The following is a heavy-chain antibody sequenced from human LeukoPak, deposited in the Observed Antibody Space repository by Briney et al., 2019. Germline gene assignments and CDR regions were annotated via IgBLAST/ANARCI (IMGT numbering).Heavy chain of an antibody. Sequence: ASVKVSCKASAYSFTIYTIHWVRQAPGQRLEWMGWINAGNGNRRYSQNFQGRITITRDTSATTAYKELSSLRPEDTAVYYCARTTRSWYEDNDAFDIWGQGTTVTVSS. CDR3: ARTTRSWYEDNDAFDI. V-gene: IGHV1-3*01. D-gene: IGHD6-13*01. J-gene: IGHJ3*02. CDR1: AYSFTIYT. CDR2: INAGNGNR.